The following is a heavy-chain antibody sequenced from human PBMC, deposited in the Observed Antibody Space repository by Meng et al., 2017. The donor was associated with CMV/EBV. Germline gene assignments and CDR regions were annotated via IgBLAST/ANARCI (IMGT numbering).Heavy chain of an antibody. Sequence: SETLSLTCTVSGYSISSGYYWGWIRQPPGKGLEWIGSIYHIGSTYYNPSLKSRVTISVDTSKNQFSRKLSSVTAADTAVYYCARGISEAGPFDYWGQGTLVTVSS. D-gene: IGHD6-19*01. CDR3: ARGISEAGPFDY. CDR2: IYHIGST. CDR1: GYSISSGYY. V-gene: IGHV4-38-2*02. J-gene: IGHJ4*02.